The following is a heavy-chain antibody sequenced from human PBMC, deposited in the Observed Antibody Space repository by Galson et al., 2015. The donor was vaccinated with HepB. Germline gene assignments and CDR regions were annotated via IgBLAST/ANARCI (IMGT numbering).Heavy chain of an antibody. J-gene: IGHJ4*02. V-gene: IGHV3-48*04. CDR1: GFTFSSYS. D-gene: IGHD3-16*01. CDR2: ISSSSSTI. Sequence: SLRLSCAASGFTFSSYSMNWVRQAPGKGLEWVSYISSSSSTIYYADSVKGRFTISRDNAKNSLYLQMNSLRAEDTAVYYCARDHPYDYVWGSYRDYWGQGTLVTVSS. CDR3: ARDHPYDYVWGSYRDY.